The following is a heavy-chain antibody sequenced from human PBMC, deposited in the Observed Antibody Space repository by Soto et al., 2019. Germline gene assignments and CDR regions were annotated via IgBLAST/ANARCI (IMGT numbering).Heavy chain of an antibody. D-gene: IGHD3-22*01. V-gene: IGHV2-5*02. CDR3: AHSLIGYYYDSSGSNWFDP. CDR1: GFSLNTGGLG. J-gene: IGHJ5*02. Sequence: SGPTLVNPTQTLTLTCTFSGFSLNTGGLGVGWIRQPPGKALEWLALIYWDYDRRYNPSLESRLTITRDTSKNQVVLTMTNMDPVDTATYYCAHSLIGYYYDSSGSNWFDPWGQGTLVTVSS. CDR2: IYWDYDR.